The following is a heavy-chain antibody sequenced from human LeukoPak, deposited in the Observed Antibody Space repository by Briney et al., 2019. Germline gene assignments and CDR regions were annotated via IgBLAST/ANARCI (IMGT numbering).Heavy chain of an antibody. Sequence: VASVKVSCKASGGTFSSYAISWVRQAPGQGLEWMGRIIPILGIANYAQKFQGRVTITADKSTSTAYMELSSLRSEDTAVYYCARDTVTTYYNWFDPWGQGTLVTVSS. CDR2: IIPILGIA. D-gene: IGHD4-17*01. CDR3: ARDTVTTYYNWFDP. CDR1: GGTFSSYA. J-gene: IGHJ5*02. V-gene: IGHV1-69*04.